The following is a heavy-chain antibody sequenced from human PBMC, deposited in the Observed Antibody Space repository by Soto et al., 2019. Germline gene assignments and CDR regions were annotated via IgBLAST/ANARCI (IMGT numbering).Heavy chain of an antibody. CDR2: ISYDGSNK. V-gene: IGHV3-30*18. Sequence: PGGSLRLSCAASGFTFSSYGMHWVRQAPGKGLEWVAVISYDGSNKYYADSVKGRFTISRDNSKNTLYLQMNSLRAEDTAVYYCANNYDSWGQGTLVTVSS. CDR3: ANNYDS. CDR1: GFTFSSYG. J-gene: IGHJ4*02.